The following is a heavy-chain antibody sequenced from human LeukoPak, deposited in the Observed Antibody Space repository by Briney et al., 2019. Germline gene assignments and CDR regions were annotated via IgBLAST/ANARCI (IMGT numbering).Heavy chain of an antibody. Sequence: PSETLSLTCAVYGGSFSGYYWSWIRQPPGKGLEWLGEINHSGSTNYNPSLKSRVTISVDTSKNQFSLKLSSVTAADTAVYYCAREEIDCSGGSCSGRWHAFDIWGQGTMVTVSS. D-gene: IGHD2-15*01. CDR2: INHSGST. CDR3: AREEIDCSGGSCSGRWHAFDI. V-gene: IGHV4-34*01. J-gene: IGHJ3*02. CDR1: GGSFSGYY.